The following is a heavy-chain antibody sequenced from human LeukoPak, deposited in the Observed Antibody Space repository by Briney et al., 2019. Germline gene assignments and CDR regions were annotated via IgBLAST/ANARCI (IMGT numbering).Heavy chain of an antibody. CDR3: ARHVPAIVVVTAILGYHDY. V-gene: IGHV4-39*01. Sequence: SETLSLTCTVSGGSISSSSYYWGWIGQPPGKGLEWIGSIYYSGSTYYNPSLKSRVTISVDTSKNQFSLKLSSVTAADTAVYYCARHVPAIVVVTAILGYHDYWGQGTLVTVSS. D-gene: IGHD2-21*02. CDR1: GGSISSSSYY. J-gene: IGHJ4*02. CDR2: IYYSGST.